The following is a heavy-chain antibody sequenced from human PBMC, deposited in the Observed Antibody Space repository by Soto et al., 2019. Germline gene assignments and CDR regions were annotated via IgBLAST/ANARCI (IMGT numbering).Heavy chain of an antibody. CDR3: VKDEYYSPGGWFDP. D-gene: IGHD3-10*01. CDR1: GFTFSSYA. V-gene: IGHV3-23*01. J-gene: IGHJ5*02. Sequence: EVQLLESGGGLVQPGGSLRLSCAASGFTFSSYAMSWVRQAPGKGLEWVSGISGGGGSRYYADSVKGRFTISRDNSQNTVYVQMSSLRADDTAIYYCVKDEYYSPGGWFDPWGQGTLVTVSS. CDR2: ISGGGGSR.